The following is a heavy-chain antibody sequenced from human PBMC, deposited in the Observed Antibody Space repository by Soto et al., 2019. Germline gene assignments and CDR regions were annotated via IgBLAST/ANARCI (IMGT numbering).Heavy chain of an antibody. D-gene: IGHD5-12*01. CDR3: ARDRRDGYNTFDY. Sequence: ASVKVSCKASGYTFTSYAMNWVRQAPGQRLEWMGWINAGNGNTKYSQKFQGRVTITRDTSASTAYMELSSLRSEDTAVYYCARDRRDGYNTFDYWGQGTLVTVSS. J-gene: IGHJ4*02. CDR1: GYTFTSYA. V-gene: IGHV1-3*01. CDR2: INAGNGNT.